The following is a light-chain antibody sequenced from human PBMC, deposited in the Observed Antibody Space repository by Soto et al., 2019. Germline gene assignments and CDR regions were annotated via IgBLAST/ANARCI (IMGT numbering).Light chain of an antibody. CDR2: DAS. V-gene: IGKV3-11*01. CDR3: QQRSTSPLT. CDR1: QSVSSY. Sequence: DIVLTQSPGTVSLSAGERATLACRASQSVSSYLAWYQQKPGQAPRLLIYDASNRATGIPARFSGSGSATDFTLPISRLAPEDFAVYYCQQRSTSPLTLGQGTRLEIK. J-gene: IGKJ5*01.